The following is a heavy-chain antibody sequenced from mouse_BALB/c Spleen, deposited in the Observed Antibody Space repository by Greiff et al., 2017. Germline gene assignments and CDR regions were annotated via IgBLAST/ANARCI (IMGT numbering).Heavy chain of an antibody. D-gene: IGHD2-1*01. CDR3: ARGYGNYLLFDY. CDR2: ISYSGST. Sequence: DVQLVESGPGLVKPSQSLSLTCTVTGYSITSDYAWNWIRQFPGNKLEWMGYISYSGSTSYNPSLKSRISITRDTSKNQFFLQLNSVTTEDTATYYCARGYGNYLLFDYWGQGTTLTVSS. CDR1: GYSITSDYA. J-gene: IGHJ2*01. V-gene: IGHV3-2*02.